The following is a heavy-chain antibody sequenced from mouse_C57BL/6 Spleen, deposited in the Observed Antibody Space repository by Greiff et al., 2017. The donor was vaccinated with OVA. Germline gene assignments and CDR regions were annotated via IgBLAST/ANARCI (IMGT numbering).Heavy chain of an antibody. CDR2: IRSKSSNYAT. CDR1: GFTFNTYA. CDR3: VRDGDGYYVSWFAY. Sequence: EVMLVESGGGLVQPKGSLKLSCAASGFTFNTYAMHWVRQAPGKGLEWVARIRSKSSNYATYYADSVKDRFTISRDDSQSMLYLQMNNLKTEDTAMYYCVRDGDGYYVSWFAYWGQGTLVTVSA. J-gene: IGHJ3*01. D-gene: IGHD2-3*01. V-gene: IGHV10-3*01.